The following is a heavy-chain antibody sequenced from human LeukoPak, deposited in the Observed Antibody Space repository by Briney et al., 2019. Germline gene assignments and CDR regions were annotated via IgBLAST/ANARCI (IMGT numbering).Heavy chain of an antibody. V-gene: IGHV3-30*03. CDR2: ISYDGSNK. CDR1: GFTFSSYG. CDR3: ARSGDYDFGVPHDY. D-gene: IGHD3-3*01. J-gene: IGHJ4*02. Sequence: GRSLRLSCAASGFTFSSYGMHWVRQAPGKGLEWVAVISYDGSNKYYADSVKGRFTISRDNAKNSLYLQMNSLRAEDTAVYYCARSGDYDFGVPHDYWGQGTLVTVSS.